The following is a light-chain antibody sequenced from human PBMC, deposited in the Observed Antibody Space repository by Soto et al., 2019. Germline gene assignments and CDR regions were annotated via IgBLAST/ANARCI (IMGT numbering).Light chain of an antibody. CDR2: AAS. V-gene: IGKV1-39*01. CDR1: QSISSY. CDR3: QQSYITPFT. Sequence: DIQMTQSPSSLSASVGDRVTITCRASQSISSYLNWYQQKPGTAPKLLIYAASSLQSGVPSRFSGSGSGTDFTLTISSLQPEDFAPYYCQQSYITPFTFGPGTKVDIK. J-gene: IGKJ3*01.